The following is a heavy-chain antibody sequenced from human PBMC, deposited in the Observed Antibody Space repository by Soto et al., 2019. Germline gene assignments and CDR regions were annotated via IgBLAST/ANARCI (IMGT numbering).Heavy chain of an antibody. CDR1: GYSFTDYD. CDR3: ARGKLSTMTDF. D-gene: IGHD1-1*01. CDR2: MNPNIGNT. J-gene: IGHJ4*01. V-gene: IGHV1-8*01. Sequence: ASVKVSCKASGYSFTDYDINWVRQATGQGLEWMGWMNPNIGNTRYAQKFQGRFIMTRDTSISTAYMELGSLSSEDTAVYYCARGKLSTMTDFWG.